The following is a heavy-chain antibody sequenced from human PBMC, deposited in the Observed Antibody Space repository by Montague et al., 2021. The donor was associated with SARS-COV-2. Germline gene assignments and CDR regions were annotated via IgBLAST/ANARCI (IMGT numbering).Heavy chain of an antibody. Sequence: SETLSLTCTVSGGSISSSNYYWGWIRQPPGKGLEWTGSVYYSGSTYYNPSLKSRVTISVDTSKNQFFLKLSSVTAADTAVYYCARFPTSYYYDSKAAPATPDAFDIWGQGTMVTVSS. CDR2: VYYSGST. D-gene: IGHD3-22*01. CDR1: GGSISSSNYY. CDR3: ARFPTSYYYDSKAAPATPDAFDI. V-gene: IGHV4-39*01. J-gene: IGHJ3*02.